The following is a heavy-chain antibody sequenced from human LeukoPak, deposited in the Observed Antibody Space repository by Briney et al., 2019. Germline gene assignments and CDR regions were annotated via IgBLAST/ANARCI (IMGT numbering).Heavy chain of an antibody. CDR1: GFTFSSYG. J-gene: IGHJ6*02. V-gene: IGHV3-30*18. D-gene: IGHD3-10*01. Sequence: PGGSLRLSCAASGFTFSSYGMHWVRQAPGKGLEWVAVISYDGSNKYYADSVKGRFTISRDNSKNTLYLQMNSLRAEDTAVYYCAKGIFTYYYGSGSYYDYYYYYGMDVWGQGTTVTVSS. CDR2: ISYDGSNK. CDR3: AKGIFTYYYGSGSYYDYYYYYGMDV.